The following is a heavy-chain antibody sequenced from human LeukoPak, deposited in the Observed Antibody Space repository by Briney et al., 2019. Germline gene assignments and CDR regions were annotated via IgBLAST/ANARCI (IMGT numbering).Heavy chain of an antibody. Sequence: GGSLRLSCAASGFTFSSSWMSWVRQAPGKGLEWVSAISGSGGSTYYADSVKGRFTISRDNSKNTLYLQMNSLRAEDTAVYYCAKASYGSGSYRYYFDYWGQGTLVTVSS. D-gene: IGHD3-10*01. J-gene: IGHJ4*02. CDR2: ISGSGGST. V-gene: IGHV3-23*01. CDR3: AKASYGSGSYRYYFDY. CDR1: GFTFSSSW.